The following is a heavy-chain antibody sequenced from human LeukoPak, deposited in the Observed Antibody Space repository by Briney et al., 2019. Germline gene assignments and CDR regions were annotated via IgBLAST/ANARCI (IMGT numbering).Heavy chain of an antibody. V-gene: IGHV1-46*01. CDR3: ARDHRGKQLWLTRPDEFDAFDI. J-gene: IGHJ3*02. D-gene: IGHD5-18*01. Sequence: ASVKVSCKAAGYTFTNYYMHWVRQAPGQGLEWMGIINPSAGSTSYAQKFQGRITVTRDTSTSTVYMELRSLRPEDTAVYYCARDHRGKQLWLTRPDEFDAFDIWGQGTMVTVSS. CDR2: INPSAGST. CDR1: GYTFTNYY.